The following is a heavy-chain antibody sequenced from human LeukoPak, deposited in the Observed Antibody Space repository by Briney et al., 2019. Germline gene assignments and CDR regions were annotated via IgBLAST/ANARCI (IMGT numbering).Heavy chain of an antibody. V-gene: IGHV4-34*01. Sequence: SETLSLTCAVYGGSFSGYYWSWIRQPPGKGLEWIGEINHSGSTYYNPSLKSRVTISVDTSKNQFSLKLSSVTAADTAVYYCARAGGSSSWFRVDYYYYYMDVWGKGTTVTVSS. CDR2: INHSGST. D-gene: IGHD6-13*01. J-gene: IGHJ6*03. CDR3: ARAGGSSSWFRVDYYYYYMDV. CDR1: GGSFSGYY.